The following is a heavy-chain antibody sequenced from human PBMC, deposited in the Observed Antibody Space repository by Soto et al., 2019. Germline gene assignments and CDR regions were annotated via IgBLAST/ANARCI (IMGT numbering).Heavy chain of an antibody. V-gene: IGHV2-5*02. CDR2: IFWDDDK. Sequence: SGPTLVNPTQLLTLTCTFSGFSLRTSAGGVGRIGQPPGTALEWLGIIFWDDDKRYRPSLKSRVTITKDTSKNQLVPTMTNMDHVDTATYYCAHLSWKERWPRGSIVNWGKGTSGTVSS. CDR1: GFSLRTSAGG. CDR3: AHLSWKERWPRGSIVN. D-gene: IGHD1-1*01. J-gene: IGHJ6*04.